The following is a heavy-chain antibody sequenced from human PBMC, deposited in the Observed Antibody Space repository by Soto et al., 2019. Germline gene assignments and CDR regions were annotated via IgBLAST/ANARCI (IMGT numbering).Heavy chain of an antibody. CDR3: ARDTISVGATWDF. Sequence: FLSLASAASELTVRSRAINGVRRIQGKGLEGVSYISSSSSYIFYADSVRGRFTISRDNAKNSLYLQMNSLRDEDTAVYYCARDTISVGATWDFWGQGTLVTVSS. CDR1: ELTVRSRA. CDR2: ISSSSSYI. V-gene: IGHV3-21*01. D-gene: IGHD2-2*01. J-gene: IGHJ4*02.